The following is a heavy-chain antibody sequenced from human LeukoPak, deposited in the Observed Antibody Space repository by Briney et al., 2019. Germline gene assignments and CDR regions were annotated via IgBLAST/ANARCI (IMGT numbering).Heavy chain of an antibody. Sequence: GGSLRLSCAASGFTFSSYSMNWVRQAPGKGLEWVSSISSSSSYIYYADSVKGRFTISRDNAKNSLYLQMNSVRAEDTAVYYCARAAPGNYYMDVWGKGTTVTVSS. CDR2: ISSSSSYI. J-gene: IGHJ6*03. CDR3: ARAAPGNYYMDV. D-gene: IGHD6-13*01. CDR1: GFTFSSYS. V-gene: IGHV3-21*01.